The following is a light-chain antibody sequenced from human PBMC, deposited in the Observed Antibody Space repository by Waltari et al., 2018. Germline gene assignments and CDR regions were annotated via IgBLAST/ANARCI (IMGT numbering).Light chain of an antibody. CDR2: DAS. J-gene: IGKJ5*01. Sequence: EIVLTQSPATLSLSPGERATLSCWASQSISSYLAWYQQQPGQPPRLLIYDASNRATGIPARCSGSGSGTDVTLAISSLEPEDFAVYYCQQRSRWPITFGQGTRLEIK. V-gene: IGKV3-11*01. CDR1: QSISSY. CDR3: QQRSRWPIT.